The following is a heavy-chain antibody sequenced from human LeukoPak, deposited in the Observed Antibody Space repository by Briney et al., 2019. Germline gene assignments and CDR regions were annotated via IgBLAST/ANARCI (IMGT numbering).Heavy chain of an antibody. J-gene: IGHJ5*02. V-gene: IGHV3-23*01. D-gene: IGHD2-21*02. CDR1: GFTFSSYG. Sequence: GGSLRLSCAASGFTFSSYGMSWVRQAPGKGLEWVSAISGSGGSTYYADSVKGRFTISRDNSKNTLYLQMNSLRAEDTAVYYCARGQLLLSDPWGQGTLVTVSS. CDR3: ARGQLLLSDP. CDR2: ISGSGGST.